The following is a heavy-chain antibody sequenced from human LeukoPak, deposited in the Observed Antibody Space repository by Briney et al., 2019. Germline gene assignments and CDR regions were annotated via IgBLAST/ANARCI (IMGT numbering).Heavy chain of an antibody. CDR2: INQDGSEK. V-gene: IGHV3-7*03. Sequence: PGGSLRLSCAASGFTFSSDWMNWVRQAPGKGLEWVANINQDGSEKYYVDSVKGRFTISRDNAKNSLYLQMNSLRADDTAVYYCARDPDMVRGVNFDYWGQGTLVTVSS. CDR1: GFTFSSDW. CDR3: ARDPDMVRGVNFDY. J-gene: IGHJ4*02. D-gene: IGHD3-10*01.